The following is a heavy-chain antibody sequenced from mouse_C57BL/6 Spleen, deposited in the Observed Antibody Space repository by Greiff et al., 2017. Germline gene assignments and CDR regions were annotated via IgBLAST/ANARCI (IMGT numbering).Heavy chain of an antibody. J-gene: IGHJ2*01. CDR1: GYTFTSYW. V-gene: IGHV1-64*01. Sequence: VQLQQPGAELVKPGASVKLSCKASGYTFTSYWMHWVKQRPGQGLEWIGMIHPNSGSTNYNEKFKSKATLTVDKSSSTAYMQLSSLTSEDSAVYYWASLYGSNYYFDYWGQGTTLTVSS. D-gene: IGHD1-1*01. CDR3: ASLYGSNYYFDY. CDR2: IHPNSGST.